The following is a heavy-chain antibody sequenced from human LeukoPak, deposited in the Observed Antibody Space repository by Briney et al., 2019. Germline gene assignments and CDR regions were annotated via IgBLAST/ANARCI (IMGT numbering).Heavy chain of an antibody. CDR3: ARAKGDYYYDSSGYYGEDY. V-gene: IGHV4-61*02. Sequence: SQTLSLTCTVSGGSISSGSYYWSWIRQPAGTGLEWIGRIYTSGSTNYNPSLKSRVTISVDTSKNQFSLKLSSVTAADTAVYYCARAKGDYYYDSSGYYGEDYWGQGTLVTVSS. J-gene: IGHJ4*02. CDR1: GGSISSGSYY. CDR2: IYTSGST. D-gene: IGHD3-22*01.